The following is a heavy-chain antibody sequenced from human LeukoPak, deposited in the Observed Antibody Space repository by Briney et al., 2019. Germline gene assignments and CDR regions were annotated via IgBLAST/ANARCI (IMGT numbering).Heavy chain of an antibody. D-gene: IGHD1-26*01. J-gene: IGHJ4*02. V-gene: IGHV3-21*01. Sequence: KPGGSLRLSCAPSGFTFSSYSMNWVRQAPGKGLEWVSSISSSSTYIYYADSVKGRFTISRDNAKNSLYLQMNSLRAEDTAVYYCARTPPVVGATGGGDYWGQGTLVTVSS. CDR3: ARTPPVVGATGGGDY. CDR1: GFTFSSYS. CDR2: ISSSSTYI.